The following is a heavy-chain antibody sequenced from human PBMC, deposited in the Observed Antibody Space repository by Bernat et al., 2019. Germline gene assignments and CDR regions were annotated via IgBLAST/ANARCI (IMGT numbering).Heavy chain of an antibody. D-gene: IGHD2-15*01. CDR3: ASARGYCSGGSCYPDGPYYFDY. Sequence: QVQLQESGPGLVKPSETLSLTCTVSGGSISSYYWSWIRQPPGKGLEWIGYIYYSGSTNYNPSLKSRVTISVDTSKNQFSLKLGSVTAADTAVYYCASARGYCSGGSCYPDGPYYFDYWGQGTLVTVSS. V-gene: IGHV4-59*01. CDR1: GGSISSYY. CDR2: IYYSGST. J-gene: IGHJ4*02.